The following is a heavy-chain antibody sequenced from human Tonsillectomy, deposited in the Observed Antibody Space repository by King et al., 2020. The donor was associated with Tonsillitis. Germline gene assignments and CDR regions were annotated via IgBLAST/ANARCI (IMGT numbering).Heavy chain of an antibody. CDR1: GFTFSSYA. CDR2: ISGSGGNT. J-gene: IGHJ1*01. Sequence: EVQLVESGGGLVQPGGSLRLSCAASGFTFSSYAMSWVRQAPGKGLAWVSLISGSGGNTYYADSVKGRFTISRDNSNNTLYLQMNSLRGEDTAVYSCATLDLGTADFQHWGQGTLVTVSS. D-gene: IGHD1-1*01. CDR3: ATLDLGTADFQH. V-gene: IGHV3-23*04.